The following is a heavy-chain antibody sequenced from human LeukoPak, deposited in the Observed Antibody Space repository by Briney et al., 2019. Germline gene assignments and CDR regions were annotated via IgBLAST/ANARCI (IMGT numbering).Heavy chain of an antibody. Sequence: ASVKVSCKASGGTFSSYAISWVRQAPGQGLEWMGWINPNSGGTNYAQKFQGRVTMTRDTSISTAYMELSRLRSDDTAVYYCARLYDYVWGSYRYTSSYWGQGTLVTVSS. J-gene: IGHJ4*02. CDR1: GGTFSSYA. D-gene: IGHD3-16*02. CDR3: ARLYDYVWGSYRYTSSY. CDR2: INPNSGGT. V-gene: IGHV1-2*02.